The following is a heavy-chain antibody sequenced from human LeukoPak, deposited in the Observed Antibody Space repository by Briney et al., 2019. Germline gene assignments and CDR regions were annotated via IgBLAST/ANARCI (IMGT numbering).Heavy chain of an antibody. J-gene: IGHJ4*02. V-gene: IGHV3-7*03. CDR3: AREVSSSGK. Sequence: GGSLRLSCAASGFTFSAHWMSWVRQAPGKGLEWVANIKEDGSEKYYVDSVKGRFTISRDIAKNPLYLQMNSLRAEDTAVYYCAREVSSSGKWGQGTLVTVSS. D-gene: IGHD6-19*01. CDR2: IKEDGSEK. CDR1: GFTFSAHW.